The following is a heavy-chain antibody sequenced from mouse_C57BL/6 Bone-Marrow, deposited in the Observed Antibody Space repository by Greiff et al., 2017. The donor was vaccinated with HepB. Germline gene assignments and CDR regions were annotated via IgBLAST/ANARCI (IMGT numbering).Heavy chain of an antibody. CDR1: GFTFSSYT. Sequence: EVKLMESGGGLVKPGGSLKLSCAASGFTFSSYTMSWVRQTPEKRLEWVATISGGGGNTYYPDSVKGRFTISRDNAKHSLYLQMSSLRSEDTALYYCARQLDVYEVAYWGQGTLVTVSA. J-gene: IGHJ3*01. CDR2: ISGGGGNT. D-gene: IGHD2-3*01. CDR3: ARQLDVYEVAY. V-gene: IGHV5-9*01.